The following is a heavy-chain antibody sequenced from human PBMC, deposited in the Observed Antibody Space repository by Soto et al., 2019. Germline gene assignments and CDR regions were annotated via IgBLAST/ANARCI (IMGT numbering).Heavy chain of an antibody. CDR2: IKGDGTDK. D-gene: IGHD1-1*01. CDR1: GFIFSNYW. V-gene: IGHV3-7*01. CDR3: ARWNQPPGYNYYMDV. Sequence: GGSLRLSCAASGFIFSNYWMTWVRQAPGKGLEWVASIKGDGTDKYYVDSVRGRFTISRDNAESSLYLQMNSLRAEDTAVYYCARWNQPPGYNYYMDVWGKGTTVTVSS. J-gene: IGHJ6*03.